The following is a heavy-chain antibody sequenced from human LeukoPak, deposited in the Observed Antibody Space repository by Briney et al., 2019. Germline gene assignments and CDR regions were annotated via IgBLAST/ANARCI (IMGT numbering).Heavy chain of an antibody. D-gene: IGHD3-10*01. CDR2: ISAYNGNT. J-gene: IGHJ6*02. Sequence: ASVKVSCKASGYTFTSYGISWVRQAPGQGLEWMGWISAYNGNTNYAQKLQGRVTMTRDTSISTAYMELSRLRSDDTAVYYCARAWPITMVRGVILGPGDYGMDVWGQGTTVTVSS. CDR3: ARAWPITMVRGVILGPGDYGMDV. V-gene: IGHV1-18*04. CDR1: GYTFTSYG.